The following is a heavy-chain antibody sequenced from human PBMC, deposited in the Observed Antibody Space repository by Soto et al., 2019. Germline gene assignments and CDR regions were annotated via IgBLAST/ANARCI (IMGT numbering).Heavy chain of an antibody. V-gene: IGHV4-4*02. D-gene: IGHD1-26*01. CDR2: ISHSGRT. CDR1: SGSISSRNW. Sequence: QVQLQESGPGLVKPSGTLSLTCGVSSGSISSRNWWSWVRQPPGKGLEWIGEISHSGRTNYNPSLESRVTMSVDKSRNQFYLKLNFVTAADTAVYYCATQTYSYNCHHWGQGTLVTVSS. CDR3: ATQTYSYNCHH. J-gene: IGHJ1*01.